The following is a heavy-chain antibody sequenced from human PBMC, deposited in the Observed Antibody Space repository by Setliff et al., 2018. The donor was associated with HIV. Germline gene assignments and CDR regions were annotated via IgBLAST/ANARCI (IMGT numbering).Heavy chain of an antibody. Sequence: GGSLRLSCAASGFTLSRYWMSWVRQAPGKGLEWVANINQDGSERHYVDSVKGRFTISRDNAKNLLSLQMNSLRVEDTAVYYCASPYYDFVWGSYQPDYWGQGTLVTVSS. CDR2: INQDGSER. CDR1: GFTLSRYW. CDR3: ASPYYDFVWGSYQPDY. J-gene: IGHJ4*02. D-gene: IGHD3-16*02. V-gene: IGHV3-7*01.